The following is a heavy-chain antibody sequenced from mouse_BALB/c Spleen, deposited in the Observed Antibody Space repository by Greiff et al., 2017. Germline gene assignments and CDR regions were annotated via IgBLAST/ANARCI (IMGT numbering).Heavy chain of an antibody. CDR1: GYTFTSYY. V-gene: IGHV1S56*01. Sequence: QVQLQQSGPELVKPGASVRISCKASGYTFTSYYIHWVKQRPGQGLEWIGWIYPGNVNTKYNEKFKGKATLTADKSSSTAYMQLSSLTSEDSAVYFCARGPSYGSSYGAMDYWGQGTSVTVSS. D-gene: IGHD1-1*01. J-gene: IGHJ4*01. CDR2: IYPGNVNT. CDR3: ARGPSYGSSYGAMDY.